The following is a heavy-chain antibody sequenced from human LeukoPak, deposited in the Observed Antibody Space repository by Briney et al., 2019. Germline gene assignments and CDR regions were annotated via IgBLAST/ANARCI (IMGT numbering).Heavy chain of an antibody. CDR3: AKSGRGSSPPYYFDY. J-gene: IGHJ4*02. CDR1: GFTFSSYW. V-gene: IGHV3-23*01. Sequence: GGSLRLSCAASGFTFSSYWMHWVRQAPGKGLEWVSAISGSGGSTYYADSVKGRFTISRDNSKNTLYLQMNSLRAEDTAVYYCAKSGRGSSPPYYFDYWGQGTLVTVSS. CDR2: ISGSGGST. D-gene: IGHD6-6*01.